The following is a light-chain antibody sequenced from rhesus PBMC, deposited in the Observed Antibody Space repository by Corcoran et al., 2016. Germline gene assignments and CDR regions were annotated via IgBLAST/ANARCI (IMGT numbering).Light chain of an antibody. V-gene: IGKV1-28*02. Sequence: DIQMTQSPSSLSASVGDTVTITCRASQGISSYLNWFQQKKGKAPKLLIYAASSLESGVPSRFNVSGSGTDFTLTISNLQPEDFAGYYCLQHKSYPLTFGGGTKVELK. J-gene: IGKJ4*01. CDR1: QGISSY. CDR2: AAS. CDR3: LQHKSYPLT.